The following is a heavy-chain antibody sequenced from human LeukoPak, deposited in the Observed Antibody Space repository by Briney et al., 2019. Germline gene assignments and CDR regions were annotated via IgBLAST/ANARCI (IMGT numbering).Heavy chain of an antibody. CDR2: ISSNGGST. V-gene: IGHV3-64*01. Sequence: PGGSLRLSCAASGFTFSSYAMHWLRQAPGKGLEYVSAISSNGGSTYYANSVKGRFTISRDNSKNTLYLQMGSLRAEDMAVYYCARGSLARSFDYWGQGTLVTVPS. D-gene: IGHD5-12*01. CDR1: GFTFSSYA. CDR3: ARGSLARSFDY. J-gene: IGHJ4*02.